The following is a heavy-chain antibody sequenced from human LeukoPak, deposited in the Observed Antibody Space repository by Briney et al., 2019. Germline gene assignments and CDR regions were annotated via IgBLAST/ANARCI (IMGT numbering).Heavy chain of an antibody. CDR2: IKQDGSEK. CDR3: AREGPPEAFDP. CDR1: GFTFSSYW. J-gene: IGHJ5*02. Sequence: GGSLRPSCAASGFTFSSYWMSWVRQAPGKGLEWVANIKQDGSEKYYVDSVKGRFTISRDNAKNSLYLQMNSLRAEDTAVYHCAREGPPEAFDPWGQGTLVTVSS. V-gene: IGHV3-7*03.